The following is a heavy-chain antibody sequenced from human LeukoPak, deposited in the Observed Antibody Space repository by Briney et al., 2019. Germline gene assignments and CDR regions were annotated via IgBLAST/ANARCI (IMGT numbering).Heavy chain of an antibody. CDR3: ARTGRYCSGGSCSFRGITY. D-gene: IGHD2-15*01. V-gene: IGHV4-34*01. CDR2: INHSGST. CDR1: GGSFSGYY. Sequence: PSETLSLTCAVYGGSFSGYYWSWIRQPPGKGLEWIGEINHSGSTNYNPSLKSRVTISVDTSKNQFSLKLSSVTAADTAVYYCARTGRYCSGGSCSFRGITYWGQGTLVTVSS. J-gene: IGHJ4*02.